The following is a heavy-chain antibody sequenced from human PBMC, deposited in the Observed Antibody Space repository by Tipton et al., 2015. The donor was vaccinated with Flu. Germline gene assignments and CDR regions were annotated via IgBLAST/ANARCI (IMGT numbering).Heavy chain of an antibody. V-gene: IGHV4-59*01. CDR3: ARARLGTTTLFQH. J-gene: IGHJ1*01. Sequence: TLSLTCTVSGGPISGYYWSWIRQPPGKGLEYVGYIYYSVSTNYNPSLKSRVTISADTSKNQLSLKLNSVTAADTAVYYCARARLGTTTLFQHWGQGTQVTVSS. D-gene: IGHD3-16*01. CDR1: GGPISGYY. CDR2: IYYSVST.